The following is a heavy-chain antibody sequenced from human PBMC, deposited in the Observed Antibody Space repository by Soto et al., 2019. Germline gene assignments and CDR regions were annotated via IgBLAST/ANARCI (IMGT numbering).Heavy chain of an antibody. J-gene: IGHJ6*02. CDR3: ARDVGVWDFGVVMQGYYYYYGMDV. CDR1: GYTFTSYG. D-gene: IGHD3-3*01. Sequence: ASVKVSCKASGYTFTSYGISWVRQAPGQGLEWMGWISAYNGNTNYAQKLQGRVTMTTDTSTSTAYMELRSLRSDDTAVYYCARDVGVWDFGVVMQGYYYYYGMDVWG. V-gene: IGHV1-18*01. CDR2: ISAYNGNT.